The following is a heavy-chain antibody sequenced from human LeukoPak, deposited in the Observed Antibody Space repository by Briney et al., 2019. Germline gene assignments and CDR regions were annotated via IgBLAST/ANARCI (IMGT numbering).Heavy chain of an antibody. CDR2: ISFDGKRT. Sequence: GGPLRLSCTASGFTFSSYSIHWVRQAPGKGLEWVALISFDGKRTDYADSVKGRFTFSRDNSKNTVSLQMSDLRAEDTAMYYCAKDTQESEPDAFDIWGQGTMVTVSS. CDR1: GFTFSSYS. V-gene: IGHV3-30*04. J-gene: IGHJ3*02. CDR3: AKDTQESEPDAFDI.